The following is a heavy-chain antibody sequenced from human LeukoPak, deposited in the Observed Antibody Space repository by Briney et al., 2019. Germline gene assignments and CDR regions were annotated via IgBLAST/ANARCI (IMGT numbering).Heavy chain of an antibody. D-gene: IGHD6-13*01. J-gene: IGHJ4*02. CDR2: INPNSGGT. V-gene: IGHV1-2*02. CDR1: GYTFTGYY. Sequence: ASVKVSCKASGYTFTGYYMHWVRQAPGQGLEWMGWINPNSGGTNYAQKFQGRVTMTRDTSISTAYMELSRLRSDDTAVYYCARAGRASSWYGSGRPDYFDYWGQGALVTVSS. CDR3: ARAGRASSWYGSGRPDYFDY.